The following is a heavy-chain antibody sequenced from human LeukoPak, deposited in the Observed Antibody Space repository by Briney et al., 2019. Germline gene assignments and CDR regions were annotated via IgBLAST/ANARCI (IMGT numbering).Heavy chain of an antibody. CDR3: TRDSVATLIPFDI. D-gene: IGHD5-12*01. CDR2: IRSKADGGAT. CDR1: GFIFDDYT. Sequence: GGSLRLSCTTSGFIFDDYTMHWFRQAPGKGLEGISFIRSKADGGATEYAASVKGRFTISRDDSKSIAYLQMNSLKTEDTAVYYCTRDSVATLIPFDIWGQGTMVTVSS. V-gene: IGHV3-49*03. J-gene: IGHJ3*02.